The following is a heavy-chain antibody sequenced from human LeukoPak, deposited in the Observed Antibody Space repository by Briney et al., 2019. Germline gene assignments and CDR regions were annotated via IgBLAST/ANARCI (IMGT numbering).Heavy chain of an antibody. V-gene: IGHV1-2*02. D-gene: IGHD2-15*01. CDR2: INPNSGGT. CDR1: GYTFTGYY. Sequence: ASVKVSCKASGYTFTGYYMHWVRQAPGQGLEWMGWINPNSGGTNYAQKFQGRVTMTRDTSISTAYMELSRLRSDDTAVYYCARDLQYCSGGSCYDDFDYWGQGTLVTVSS. CDR3: ARDLQYCSGGSCYDDFDY. J-gene: IGHJ4*02.